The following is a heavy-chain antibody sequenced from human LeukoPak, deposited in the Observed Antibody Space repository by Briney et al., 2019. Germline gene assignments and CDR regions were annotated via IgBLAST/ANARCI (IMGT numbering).Heavy chain of an antibody. CDR2: INPNSGET. V-gene: IGHV1-2*02. CDR1: GYTFTDYY. D-gene: IGHD4-11*01. J-gene: IGHJ4*02. CDR3: ARDRDYSNTERGFDY. Sequence: ASVKVSCKTSGYTFTDYYIHWVRQAPGQGLEWMGWINPNSGETNSAQKFQGRVTMTGDTSISTAYMVLRRVTSDDTAVYYCARDRDYSNTERGFDYWGQGTLVTVSS.